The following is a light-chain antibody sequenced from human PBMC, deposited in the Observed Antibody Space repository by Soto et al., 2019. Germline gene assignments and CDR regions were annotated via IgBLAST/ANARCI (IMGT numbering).Light chain of an antibody. J-gene: IGKJ2*01. CDR2: SAT. CDR1: QTVSGSF. CDR3: QQCGPSLKYT. V-gene: IGKV3-20*01. Sequence: EIVLTQSPGTLSLSPGERATLSCRASQTVSGSFLALYQQQAGQAPRLLIYSATNRATGIPERFSGSGSGTDFSLTTSTLEPEAFAVYYCQQCGPSLKYTFGRGNRLEIK.